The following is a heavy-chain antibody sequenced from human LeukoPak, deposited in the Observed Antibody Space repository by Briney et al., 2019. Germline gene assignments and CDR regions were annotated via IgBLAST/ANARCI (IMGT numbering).Heavy chain of an antibody. Sequence: GGSLRLPCAAPGFTFSSYGMHWVRQAPGKGLEWVAAIGYDGSNKYYADSVKGRFTISRDNSKNTLYLQMNSLRAEDTAVYYCARHYGDYFDYWGQGTLVTVSS. CDR3: ARHYGDYFDY. J-gene: IGHJ4*02. D-gene: IGHD4-17*01. CDR2: IGYDGSNK. V-gene: IGHV3-33*01. CDR1: GFTFSSYG.